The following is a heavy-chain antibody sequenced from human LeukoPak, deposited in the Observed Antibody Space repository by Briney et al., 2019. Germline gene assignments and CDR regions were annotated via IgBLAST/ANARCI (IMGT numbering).Heavy chain of an antibody. CDR1: GGTFSTYA. V-gene: IGHV1-69*06. CDR3: AREGLERRGGLFDY. CDR2: ITPVFGTA. Sequence: ASVKVSCKASGGTFSTYAINWVRQAPGQGLEWMGGITPVFGTANYAQKFQGRVTITADKSTSTAYMELSSLRSEDTAVYYCAREGLERRGGLFDYWGQGTLVTVSS. J-gene: IGHJ4*02. D-gene: IGHD1-1*01.